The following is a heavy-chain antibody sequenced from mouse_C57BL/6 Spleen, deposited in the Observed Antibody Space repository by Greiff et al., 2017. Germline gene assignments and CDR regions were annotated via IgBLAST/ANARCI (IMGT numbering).Heavy chain of an antibody. D-gene: IGHD2-4*01. Sequence: EVQGVESGPELVKPGASVKIPCKASGYTFTDYNMDWVKQSHGKSLEWIGDINPNNGGTIYNQKFKGKATLTVDKSSSTAYMELRSLTSEDTAVYYCARGNYDYGGSWFAYWGQGTLVTVSA. CDR2: INPNNGGT. J-gene: IGHJ3*01. CDR3: ARGNYDYGGSWFAY. CDR1: GYTFTDYN. V-gene: IGHV1-18*01.